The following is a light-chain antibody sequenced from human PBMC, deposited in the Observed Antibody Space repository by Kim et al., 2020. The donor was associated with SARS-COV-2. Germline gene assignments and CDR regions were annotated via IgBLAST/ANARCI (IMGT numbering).Light chain of an antibody. CDR2: DAS. V-gene: IGKV1-5*01. J-gene: IGKJ5*01. Sequence: SNVGEIVRITCRARHDVSTWLACYHQKPGKAPKLLIYDASTVEGGVPSRFSGSGSGTEFTLTVSSLQPDDFATYYCQHHASYAISFGQGTRRGSK. CDR1: HDVSTW. CDR3: QHHASYAIS.